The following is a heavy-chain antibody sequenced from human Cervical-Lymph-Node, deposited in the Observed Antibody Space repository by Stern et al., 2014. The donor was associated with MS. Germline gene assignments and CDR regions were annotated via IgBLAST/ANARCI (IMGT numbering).Heavy chain of an antibody. CDR2: ISWNSGTL. Sequence: EVQLVESGGVLVQPGRSLRLSCVASGFTFEDYAMHWVRQAPGKGLEWVSGISWNSGTLGYADSGKGRFTISRDNAKNSLYLQMHSLRPDDTALYYCVKEAEYSGMYFTYPGTWGQGTMVTVSS. CDR3: VKEAEYSGMYFTYPGT. D-gene: IGHD1-26*01. CDR1: GFTFEDYA. J-gene: IGHJ3*01. V-gene: IGHV3-9*01.